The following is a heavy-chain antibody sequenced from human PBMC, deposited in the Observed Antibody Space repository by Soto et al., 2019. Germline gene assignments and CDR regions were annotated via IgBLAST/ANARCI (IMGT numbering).Heavy chain of an antibody. J-gene: IGHJ4*02. CDR2: IYSSGST. CDR3: ARAKYSSSFDY. D-gene: IGHD6-6*01. V-gene: IGHV4-61*01. CDR1: GGSVNSGSNY. Sequence: QVQLQESGPGLVKPSEALSLTCTVSGGSVNSGSNYWFWIRQPPGKGLAWIGYIYSSGSTNYNPSLKSRVTISIDTSKNQYSLKLSSVTAADTAVYFCARAKYSSSFDYWGQGTLVTVSS.